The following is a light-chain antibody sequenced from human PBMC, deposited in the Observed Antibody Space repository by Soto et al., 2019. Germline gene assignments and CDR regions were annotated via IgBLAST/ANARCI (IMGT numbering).Light chain of an antibody. CDR3: QQYGSSPQT. V-gene: IGKV3-20*01. J-gene: IGKJ1*01. Sequence: EIVLTQSPGTLSLSPGEGATLSCRASQSVSSSYLAWYQQKPGQAPRLLIYGASSRATGIPDRFSGSGSGTDFTLTISRLEPEDSAVDYCQQYGSSPQTFGQGTKVEIK. CDR1: QSVSSSY. CDR2: GAS.